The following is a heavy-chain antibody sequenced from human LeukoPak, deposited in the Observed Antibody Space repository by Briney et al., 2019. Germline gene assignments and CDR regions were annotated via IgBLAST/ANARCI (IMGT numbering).Heavy chain of an antibody. J-gene: IGHJ1*01. Sequence: ASVNVSCKASGYTFTAYYMHWMRQAPGQGLEWMGCINPNSGGTNYAQKFQGRVTLTRDTSISTAYMELSRLRSDDTAVYYCERVFSRADGYWGQGPLVTVSS. CDR3: ERVFSRADGY. CDR1: GYTFTAYY. CDR2: INPNSGGT. V-gene: IGHV1-2*02. D-gene: IGHD5-24*01.